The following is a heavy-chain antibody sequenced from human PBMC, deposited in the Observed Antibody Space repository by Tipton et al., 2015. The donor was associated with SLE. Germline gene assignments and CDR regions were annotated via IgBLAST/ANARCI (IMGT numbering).Heavy chain of an antibody. V-gene: IGHV4-59*11. CDR3: ARVGGYCSSTSCPYRFDP. CDR1: GGSISSQY. J-gene: IGHJ5*02. D-gene: IGHD2-2*01. CDR2: VYSSGST. Sequence: TLSLTCTVSGGSISSQYWSWIRQPPGKGLEWIGYVYSSGSTNYNPSLKSRVTISVDMSKNQFSLKLTSMTAADTAVYYCARVGGYCSSTSCPYRFDPWGQGTLVTVSS.